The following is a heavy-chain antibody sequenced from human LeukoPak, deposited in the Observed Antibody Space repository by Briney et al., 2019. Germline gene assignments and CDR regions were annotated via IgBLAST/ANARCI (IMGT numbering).Heavy chain of an antibody. D-gene: IGHD6-6*01. J-gene: IGHJ5*02. V-gene: IGHV4-39*01. CDR3: ARQFSSSAQWFDP. Sequence: TSETLSLICTVSGASISSANYYWGWIRQPPGKGLEWIGSIYYTGSIFDNPSLRSRVTISADASKNQFFLKLSSVTAADTAVYYCARQFSSSAQWFDPWGQGTLVTVSS. CDR1: GASISSANYY. CDR2: IYYTGSI.